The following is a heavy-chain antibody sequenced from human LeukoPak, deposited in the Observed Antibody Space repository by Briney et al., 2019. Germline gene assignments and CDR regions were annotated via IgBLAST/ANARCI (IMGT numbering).Heavy chain of an antibody. CDR3: ARDHLPNYYDSSGYYSDAFDI. V-gene: IGHV3-21*01. Sequence: GGSLRLSCAASGFTFSSYSMNWVRQAPGKGLEWVSSISSSSSYIYYADSVKGRFTISRGNAKNSLYLQMNSLRAEDTAVYYCARDHLPNYYDSSGYYSDAFDIWGQGTMVTVSS. CDR1: GFTFSSYS. J-gene: IGHJ3*02. CDR2: ISSSSSYI. D-gene: IGHD3-22*01.